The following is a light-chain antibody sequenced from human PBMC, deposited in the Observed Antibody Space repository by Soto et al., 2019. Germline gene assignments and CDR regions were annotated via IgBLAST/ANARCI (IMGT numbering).Light chain of an antibody. CDR3: QSYDSSLSAVV. Sequence: QLVLTQPPSVSGAPGQRVTISCTGSSSNIGADYDVHWYQQLPGTAPKLLIYGNSNRPSGVPDRFSGSESGTSASLAITGLQAEDEADYYCQSYDSSLSAVVFGGGTKLTVL. J-gene: IGLJ3*02. CDR1: SSNIGADYD. CDR2: GNS. V-gene: IGLV1-40*01.